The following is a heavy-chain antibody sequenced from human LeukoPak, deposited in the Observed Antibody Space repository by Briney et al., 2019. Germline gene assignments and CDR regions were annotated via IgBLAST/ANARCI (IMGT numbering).Heavy chain of an antibody. V-gene: IGHV3-30*04. CDR3: AREGTTVVAYAFDI. CDR1: GFTFSSYS. J-gene: IGHJ3*02. CDR2: ISYDGHNK. Sequence: GGSLRLSCAASGFTFSSYSIHWVRQAPGKGLGWVAVISYDGHNKYYADSVKGRFTISRDNSKNTLYLQMNSLTTEDTAVYYCAREGTTVVAYAFDIWGPGTMVTVSS. D-gene: IGHD4-11*01.